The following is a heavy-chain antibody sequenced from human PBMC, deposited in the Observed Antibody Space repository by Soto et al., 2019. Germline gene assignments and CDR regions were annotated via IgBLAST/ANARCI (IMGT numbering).Heavy chain of an antibody. CDR2: IWYDGSNK. Sequence: PGGSLRLSCAASGFTFSNYAMSWVRQAPGKGLEWVAVIWYDGSNKYYADSVKGRFTISRDNSKNTLYLQMNSLRAEDTAVYYCARDYGMDVWGQGTTVTVSS. V-gene: IGHV3-33*08. CDR3: ARDYGMDV. CDR1: GFTFSNYA. J-gene: IGHJ6*02.